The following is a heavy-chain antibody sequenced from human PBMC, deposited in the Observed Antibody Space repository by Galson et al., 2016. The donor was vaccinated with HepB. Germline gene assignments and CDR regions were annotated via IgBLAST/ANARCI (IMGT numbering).Heavy chain of an antibody. CDR1: GDSVSSTSAA. V-gene: IGHV6-1*01. CDR2: TYYKSKWYN. Sequence: CAISGDSVSSTSAAWNWIRQSPSRGLEWLGRTYYKSKWYNDYAVSVKSRLAINPDTSKNHFSLQLNSVTPEDTAGYYCAREGGGGDYYDTSGYRTEGFDYWGQGTLVTVSS. CDR3: AREGGGGDYYDTSGYRTEGFDY. D-gene: IGHD3-22*01. J-gene: IGHJ4*02.